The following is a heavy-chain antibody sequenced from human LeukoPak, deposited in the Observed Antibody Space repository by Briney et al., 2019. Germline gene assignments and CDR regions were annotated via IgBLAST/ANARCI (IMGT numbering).Heavy chain of an antibody. CDR1: GSTFGNYY. J-gene: IGHJ4*02. CDR3: AKGGKWDVTPFDY. CDR2: ISGGGGST. V-gene: IGHV3-23*01. Sequence: GGSLRLSCAASGSTFGNYYMSWVRQAPGKGLEWVSTISGGGGSTYYADSAKGRFTISRDNSKNTLYLQVNSLRAEDTAVYYCAKGGKWDVTPFDYWGQGTLVTVSS. D-gene: IGHD1-26*01.